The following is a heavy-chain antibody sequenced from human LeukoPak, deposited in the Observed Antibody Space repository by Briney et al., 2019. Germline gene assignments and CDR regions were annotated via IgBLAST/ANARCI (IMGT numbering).Heavy chain of an antibody. CDR3: AKDPRVATIEIFDY. CDR1: GFTFTSYA. J-gene: IGHJ4*02. CDR2: MSGGGGVT. D-gene: IGHD5-12*01. Sequence: EGSLRLSCAASGFTFTSYAMSWVRQAPGKGLEWVSSMSGGGGVTYYADSVKGRFTLSRDNSKNTLYLQTNSLRAEDTAVYYCAKDPRVATIEIFDYWGQGTLVTVSS. V-gene: IGHV3-23*01.